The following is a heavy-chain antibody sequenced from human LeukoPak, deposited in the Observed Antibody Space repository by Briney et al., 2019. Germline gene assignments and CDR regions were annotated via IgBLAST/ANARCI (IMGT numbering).Heavy chain of an antibody. CDR2: IKSKSFGGTS. Sequence: GGSLRLSCAVSGFTFTNAWMTGVRQTPGKGLEGVGRIKSKSFGGTSDYAAPVKGRFTISRDDARNTVYLQMNSLKTEDTGVYYCTTGKTYGDYEFDYWGQGTLVTVSS. D-gene: IGHD4-17*01. V-gene: IGHV3-15*01. J-gene: IGHJ4*02. CDR3: TTGKTYGDYEFDY. CDR1: GFTFTNAW.